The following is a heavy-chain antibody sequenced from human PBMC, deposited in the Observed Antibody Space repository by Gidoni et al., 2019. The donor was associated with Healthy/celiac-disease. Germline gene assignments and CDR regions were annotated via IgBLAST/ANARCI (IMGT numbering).Heavy chain of an antibody. J-gene: IGHJ4*02. CDR1: GYTFPGYY. V-gene: IGHV1-2*06. D-gene: IGHD6-6*01. Sequence: QVQLVQSGAEVKKPGASVKVSCKASGYTFPGYYLHWVRQAPGQGLEWMGRSNPNSGGTNYAQKFQGRVTMTRDTSISTAYMELSRLRSDDTAVYYCARGRPPRRSLEYSSSSLDYWGQGTLVTVSS. CDR3: ARGRPPRRSLEYSSSSLDY. CDR2: SNPNSGGT.